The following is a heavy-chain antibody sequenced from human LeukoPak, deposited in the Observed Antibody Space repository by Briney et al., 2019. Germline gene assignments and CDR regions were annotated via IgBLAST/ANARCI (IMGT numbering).Heavy chain of an antibody. D-gene: IGHD2-15*01. CDR1: GFTFSSYS. V-gene: IGHV3-21*01. CDR3: ARKDPRDAFDI. CDR2: ISSSSSFI. Sequence: GGSLRLSCAASGFTFSSYSMNWVRQAPGKGLEWVSSISSSSSFIYYADSVKGRFTISRDNAKNSLYLQMNSLRAEDTAVYYCARKDPRDAFDIWGQGTMVTVSS. J-gene: IGHJ3*02.